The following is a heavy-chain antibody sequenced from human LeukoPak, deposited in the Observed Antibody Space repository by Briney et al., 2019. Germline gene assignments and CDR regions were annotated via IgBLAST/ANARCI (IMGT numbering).Heavy chain of an antibody. D-gene: IGHD1-26*01. V-gene: IGHV1-69*13. CDR2: FIPVFGPA. J-gene: IGHJ4*02. Sequence: ASVKVSCKASGGTFSNYAVSWVRQAPGQGLEWMGGFIPVFGPANYAQKFQGRVTITADESTSTAYMELSSLRSEDTAVYYCARDGIVVGATAPLDYWGQGTLVTVSS. CDR1: GGTFSNYA. CDR3: ARDGIVVGATAPLDY.